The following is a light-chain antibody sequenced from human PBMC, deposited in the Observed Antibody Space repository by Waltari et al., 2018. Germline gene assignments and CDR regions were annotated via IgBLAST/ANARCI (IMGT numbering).Light chain of an antibody. V-gene: IGKV1-5*03. J-gene: IGKJ1*01. CDR1: QSISSW. CDR2: KAS. CDR3: QQYNSYSGT. Sequence: DIQMTQSPSTLSASVGDRVTITCRASQSISSWLAWYQQKPGKAPKLLIYKASGLESGVPSRCSGSGSGTEFTLTISSLQPDDFATYYCQQYNSYSGTFGQGTKVEIK.